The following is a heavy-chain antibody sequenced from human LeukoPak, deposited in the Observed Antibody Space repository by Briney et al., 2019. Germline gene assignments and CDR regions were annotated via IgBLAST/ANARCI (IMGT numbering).Heavy chain of an antibody. CDR3: AKPYYYGSGSPIDY. CDR2: ISGSGGST. Sequence: GGSLRLSCAASGFTFSSYAMIWVRQAPGKGLEWVSAISGSGGSTYYAESVKGRFTISRDNSKNTLYLQMNGLRAEDTAVYYCAKPYYYGSGSPIDYWGQGTLVTVSS. V-gene: IGHV3-23*01. D-gene: IGHD3-10*01. CDR1: GFTFSSYA. J-gene: IGHJ4*02.